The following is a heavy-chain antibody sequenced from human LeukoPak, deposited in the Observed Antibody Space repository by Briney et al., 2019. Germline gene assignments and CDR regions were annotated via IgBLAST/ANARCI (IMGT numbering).Heavy chain of an antibody. CDR2: IYYSGST. V-gene: IGHV4-59*01. CDR1: GGSISSYY. D-gene: IGHD2-15*01. CDR3: ARDLGYCSGGSCYSGWFDP. Sequence: SETLSLTCTVSGGSISSYYWSWIRQPPGKGLEWIGYIYYSGSTNYNPSLKSRVTISVDTSKYQFSLKLSSVTAADTAVYYCARDLGYCSGGSCYSGWFDPWGQGTLVTVSS. J-gene: IGHJ5*02.